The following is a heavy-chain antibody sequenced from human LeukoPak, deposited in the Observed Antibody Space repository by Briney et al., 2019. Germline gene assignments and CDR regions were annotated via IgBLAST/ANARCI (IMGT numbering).Heavy chain of an antibody. CDR1: GGSISSYY. CDR3: ARGVGIYYDFWSGSGSGAPYYFDY. CDR2: IYYSGST. V-gene: IGHV4-59*12. Sequence: PAETLSLNCNVSGGSISSYYWSWIRQPPGKGLECIGSIYYSGSTYYNPSLKSRVTISVDTSKNQFSLKLSSVTAADTAVYYCARGVGIYYDFWSGSGSGAPYYFDYWGQGTLVTVSS. D-gene: IGHD3-3*01. J-gene: IGHJ4*02.